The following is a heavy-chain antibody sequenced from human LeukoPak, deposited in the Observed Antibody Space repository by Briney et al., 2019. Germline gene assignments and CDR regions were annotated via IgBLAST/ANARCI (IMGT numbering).Heavy chain of an antibody. V-gene: IGHV3-23*01. CDR1: GLSFSSLW. CDR2: ISGSGGST. CDR3: ARDGRGDY. Sequence: GGSLRLSCVASGLSFSSLWMSWVRQAPGKGLEWVSAISGSGGSTYYADSVKGRFTISRDNSKNTLYLQMNSLRAEDTAVYYCARDGRGDYWGQGTLVTVSS. J-gene: IGHJ4*02. D-gene: IGHD1-26*01.